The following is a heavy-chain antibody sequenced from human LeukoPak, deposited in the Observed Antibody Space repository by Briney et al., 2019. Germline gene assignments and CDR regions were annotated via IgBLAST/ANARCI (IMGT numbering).Heavy chain of an antibody. J-gene: IGHJ5*02. V-gene: IGHV3-33*01. CDR3: ARDPTSGSFRNWFDP. CDR1: GFTFSSYG. CDR2: IWYDGSNK. D-gene: IGHD3-10*01. Sequence: GGSLRLSCAASGFTFSSYGMHWVRQAPGKGLEWVAVIWYDGSNKHYADSVMGRFTISRDNSNNTLFLQMDSLRAEDTAVYYCARDPTSGSFRNWFDPWGQGTLVTVS.